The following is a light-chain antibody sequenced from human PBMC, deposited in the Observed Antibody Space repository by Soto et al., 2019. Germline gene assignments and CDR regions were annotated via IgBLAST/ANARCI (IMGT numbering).Light chain of an antibody. J-gene: IGKJ3*01. CDR2: GVS. Sequence: EIVLTQSPGTLSLSPGERATLSCRASQSVTSTFLAWYQQKPGQPPRLLIYGVSSRAPGIPDRFSGSGSGTDFTLTISRLEPEDFAVYYCQQYGTSPLTFGPGTKVDIK. CDR1: QSVTSTF. V-gene: IGKV3-20*01. CDR3: QQYGTSPLT.